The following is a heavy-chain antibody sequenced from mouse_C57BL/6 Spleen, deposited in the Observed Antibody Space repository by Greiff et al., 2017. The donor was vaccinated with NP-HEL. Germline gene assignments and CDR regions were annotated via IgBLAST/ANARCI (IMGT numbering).Heavy chain of an antibody. CDR1: GFNIKDDY. Sequence: EVQLQESGAELVRPGASVKLSCTASGFNIKDDYMHWVKQRPEQGLEWIGWIDPENGDTEYASKFQGKATITADTSSNTAYLQLSSLTSEDTAVYYCTTGCYGGTRYIEVWGTQTTVTVSS. J-gene: IGHJ1*03. CDR3: TTGCYGGTRYIEV. D-gene: IGHD1-1*01. CDR2: IDPENGDT. V-gene: IGHV14-4*01.